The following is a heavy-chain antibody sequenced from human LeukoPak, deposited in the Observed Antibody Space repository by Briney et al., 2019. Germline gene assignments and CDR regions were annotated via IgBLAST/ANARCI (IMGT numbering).Heavy chain of an antibody. V-gene: IGHV3-7*01. Sequence: GGSLRLSCAASGFTFSSYRMSWVRQAPGKGLEWVANIKQDGSEKYYVDSVKGRFTISRDNAKNSLYLQMNSLRAEDTAVYYCAREPFHYDFWSGYYRASFDYWGQGTLVTVSS. CDR3: AREPFHYDFWSGYYRASFDY. J-gene: IGHJ4*02. CDR1: GFTFSSYR. CDR2: IKQDGSEK. D-gene: IGHD3-3*01.